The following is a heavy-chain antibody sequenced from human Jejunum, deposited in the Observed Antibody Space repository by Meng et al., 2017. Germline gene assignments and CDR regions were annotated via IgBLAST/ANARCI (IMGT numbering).Heavy chain of an antibody. V-gene: IGHV4-34*01. J-gene: IGHJ4*02. CDR1: GGSFSDYH. CDR3: VYSNYRSDY. D-gene: IGHD4-11*01. Sequence: QRGGAVLLLPSETLFFACAVYGGSFSDYHWPLFRQPPGKGLEWIGEINHGGSTHYRPYLESRLSISADSSKNQLSLRLNSVTAADTAVYSCVYSNYRSDYWGQGTLVTVSS. CDR2: INHGGST.